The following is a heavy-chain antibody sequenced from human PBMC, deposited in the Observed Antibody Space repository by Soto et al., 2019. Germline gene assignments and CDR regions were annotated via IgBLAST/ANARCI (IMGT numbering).Heavy chain of an antibody. V-gene: IGHV4-30-4*01. Sequence: PSETLSLTCTVSGGSISSGDYYWSWIRQPPGKGLEWIGYIYYSGSTYYDPSLESRVTISVDTSKNQFSLKLSSVTAADTAVYYCARVSSEYDSSGINWFDPWGQGTLVTVSS. D-gene: IGHD3-22*01. CDR2: IYYSGST. J-gene: IGHJ5*02. CDR3: ARVSSEYDSSGINWFDP. CDR1: GGSISSGDYY.